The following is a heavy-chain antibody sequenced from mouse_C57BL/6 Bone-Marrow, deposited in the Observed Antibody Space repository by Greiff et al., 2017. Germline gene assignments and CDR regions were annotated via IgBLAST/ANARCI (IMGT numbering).Heavy chain of an antibody. V-gene: IGHV1-55*01. Sequence: QVQLQQPGAELVKPGASVKMSCKASGYTFTSYWITWVKQRPGQGLEWIGDIYPGSGSTYYNEKFKSKATLTVDTSSSTAYMQLSSLTSEDSAVYYCARTPYYYGSSYYAMDYWGQGTSVTVSS. D-gene: IGHD1-1*01. J-gene: IGHJ4*01. CDR2: IYPGSGST. CDR3: ARTPYYYGSSYYAMDY. CDR1: GYTFTSYW.